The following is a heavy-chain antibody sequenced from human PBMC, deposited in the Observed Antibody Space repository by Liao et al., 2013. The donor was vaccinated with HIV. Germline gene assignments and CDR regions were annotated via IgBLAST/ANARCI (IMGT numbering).Heavy chain of an antibody. D-gene: IGHD3-10*01. V-gene: IGHV4-39*07. CDR3: ATVQRGSAPLYYFDF. CDR2: VYVTGIT. CDR1: GASISSSPYY. Sequence: QLQLQESGPGLVKPSETLSLTCSVSGASISSSPYYLGWIRQSPGTGLEWIATVYVTGITDSNPSLKGRVTMSVDTSKNQFSLKLRSVTAADTALYYCATVQRGSAPLYYFDFWGQGALVTVSS. J-gene: IGHJ4*02.